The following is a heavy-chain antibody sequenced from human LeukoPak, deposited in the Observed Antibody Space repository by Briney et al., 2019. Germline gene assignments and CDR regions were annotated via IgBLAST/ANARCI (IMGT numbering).Heavy chain of an antibody. J-gene: IGHJ4*02. CDR3: ARATRGVASDFDY. V-gene: IGHV3-48*03. CDR2: VSSSGRTI. CDR1: GFTFSSYE. Sequence: GGSLRLSCAASGFTFSSYEMNWVRQAPGKGLEWVSYVSSSGRTIYYTDSVKGRFTISRDNAKNSLCLQMNSLRAEDTAVYYCARATRGVASDFDYWGQGTLVTVSS. D-gene: IGHD2-15*01.